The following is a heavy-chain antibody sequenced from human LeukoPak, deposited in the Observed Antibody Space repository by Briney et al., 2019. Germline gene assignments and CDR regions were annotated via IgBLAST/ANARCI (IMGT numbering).Heavy chain of an antibody. V-gene: IGHV3-23*01. J-gene: IGHJ5*02. CDR2: ISGSGGST. Sequence: QAGGSLRLSCAASGFTFSSYAMHWVRQAPGKGLEWVSAISGSGGSTYYADSVKGRFTISRDNSKNTLYLQMNSLRAEDTAVYYCAKDWSGYDYRWFDPWGQGTLVTVSS. CDR3: AKDWSGYDYRWFDP. CDR1: GFTFSSYA. D-gene: IGHD5-12*01.